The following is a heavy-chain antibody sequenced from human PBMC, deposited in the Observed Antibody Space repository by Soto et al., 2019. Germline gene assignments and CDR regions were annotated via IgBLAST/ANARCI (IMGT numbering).Heavy chain of an antibody. J-gene: IGHJ6*03. Sequence: PGGSLGLSCAASGFTFSSYWMSWVRQAPGKGLEWVANIKQDGSEKYYVDYVKGRFTISRDNAKNSLYLQMNSLRAEDTAVYYCARSIAARPHFPFYYYYYYMDVWGKGTTVTVSS. D-gene: IGHD6-6*01. CDR3: ARSIAARPHFPFYYYYYYMDV. V-gene: IGHV3-7*01. CDR1: GFTFSSYW. CDR2: IKQDGSEK.